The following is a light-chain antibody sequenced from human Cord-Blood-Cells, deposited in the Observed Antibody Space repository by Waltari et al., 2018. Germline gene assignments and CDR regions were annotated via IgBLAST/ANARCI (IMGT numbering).Light chain of an antibody. Sequence: QSVLTQPPSVSGAPGQRVTISCTGTRSTLGAGYAVPWYQQLPGTAPKLLIYGNSNRPSGVPDRFSGSKSGTSASLAITGLQAEDEADYYCQSYDSSLSGSYVFGTGTKVTVL. J-gene: IGLJ1*01. CDR1: RSTLGAGYA. V-gene: IGLV1-40*01. CDR2: GNS. CDR3: QSYDSSLSGSYV.